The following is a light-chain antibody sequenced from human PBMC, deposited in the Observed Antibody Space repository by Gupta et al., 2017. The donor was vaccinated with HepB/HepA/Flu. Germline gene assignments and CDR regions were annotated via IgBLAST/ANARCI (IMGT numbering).Light chain of an antibody. Sequence: VLPQPPSASGAPCLRVSISCSGSSSNIGSNTVHWSPQFPGTAPKLLISADNQRPSGGPDRFSGSRSGTSAALAISGIQAEEEADYYFGTWEDSRNGHVVFGGGTKVTVL. CDR1: SSNIGSNT. CDR2: ADN. CDR3: GTWEDSRNGHVV. J-gene: IGLJ3*02. V-gene: IGLV1-44*01.